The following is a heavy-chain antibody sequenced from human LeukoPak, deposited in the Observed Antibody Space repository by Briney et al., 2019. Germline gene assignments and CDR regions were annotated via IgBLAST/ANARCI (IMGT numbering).Heavy chain of an antibody. CDR3: ARGGPGIADY. Sequence: SETLSLTCAVYGGSFSGYYWSWIRQPPGKGLEWIGEINHSGSTNYNPSLKSRVTISVDTSKNQFSLKLSSVTAADTAAYYCARGGPGIADYWGQGTLVTVSS. D-gene: IGHD6-13*01. J-gene: IGHJ4*02. CDR2: INHSGST. CDR1: GGSFSGYY. V-gene: IGHV4-34*01.